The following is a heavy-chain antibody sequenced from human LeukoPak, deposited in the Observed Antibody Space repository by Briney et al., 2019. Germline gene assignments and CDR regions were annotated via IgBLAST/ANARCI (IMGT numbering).Heavy chain of an antibody. Sequence: GGSLRLSCAGSGFSFGSYGMHWVRQAPGKGLEWMAFIRPDGSNKYYADSVKGRFTISRDNSKNTLYLQMNSLRAEDTAVYYCARESSNYYGSGSSYDYWGQGTLVTVSS. V-gene: IGHV3-30*02. CDR3: ARESSNYYGSGSSYDY. CDR1: GFSFGSYG. CDR2: IRPDGSNK. J-gene: IGHJ4*02. D-gene: IGHD3-10*01.